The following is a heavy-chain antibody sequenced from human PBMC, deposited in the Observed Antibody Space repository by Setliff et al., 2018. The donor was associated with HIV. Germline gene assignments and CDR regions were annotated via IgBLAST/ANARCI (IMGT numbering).Heavy chain of an antibody. CDR3: ASRVYYYDSNNFLREEGFDP. CDR2: IHYNEKT. V-gene: IGHV4-39*01. Sequence: NPSETLSLTCTVSGGSASSSRYYWAWIRQPPGKGLEYIGSIHYNEKTYYNPSLKSRVTISIDTSKNQFSLNLTSVTAADTAVYYCASRVYYYDSNNFLREEGFDPWGQGTLVTVSS. D-gene: IGHD3-22*01. J-gene: IGHJ5*02. CDR1: GGSASSSRYY.